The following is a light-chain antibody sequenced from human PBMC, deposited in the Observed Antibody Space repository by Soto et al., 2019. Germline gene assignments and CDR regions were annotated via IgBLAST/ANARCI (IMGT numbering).Light chain of an antibody. CDR2: DVS. J-gene: IGLJ1*01. CDR3: SSYTSSSTLYV. V-gene: IGLV2-14*01. Sequence: QSVLTQPPSASGAPGQPVTISCTGTSSDVGGYNYVSWYQQNPGKAPKLMIYDVSKRPSGVSNRFSGSKSGNTASLTISGLQAEDEADYYCSSYTSSSTLYVFGTGTKVTVL. CDR1: SSDVGGYNY.